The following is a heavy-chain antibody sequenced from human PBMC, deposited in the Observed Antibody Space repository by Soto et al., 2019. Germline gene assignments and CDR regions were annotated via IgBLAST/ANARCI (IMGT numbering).Heavy chain of an antibody. CDR1: GFTFGDYA. D-gene: IGHD3-9*01. Sequence: PGGSLRLSCTASGFTFGDYAMSWFRQAPGKGLEWVGFIRSKAYGGTTEYAASVKGRFTISRDDSKSIAYLQMNSLKTEDTAVYYCTRDGVGKRYFVYYFDYWGQGTLVTVSS. CDR2: IRSKAYGGTT. CDR3: TRDGVGKRYFVYYFDY. V-gene: IGHV3-49*03. J-gene: IGHJ4*02.